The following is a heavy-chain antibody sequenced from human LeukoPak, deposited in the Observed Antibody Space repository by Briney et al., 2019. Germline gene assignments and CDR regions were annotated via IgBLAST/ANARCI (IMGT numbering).Heavy chain of an antibody. CDR1: GGSISSHY. D-gene: IGHD2-2*01. Sequence: SETLSLSCTGSGGSISSHYWSRIRQPPGKGLERIGYIYYSGSTNYNPSLKSRVTISVDTSKNQFSLKLSSVTAADTAVYYCARERGYQLPYEGDWFDPWGQGTLVTVSS. J-gene: IGHJ5*02. CDR3: ARERGYQLPYEGDWFDP. V-gene: IGHV4-59*11. CDR2: IYYSGST.